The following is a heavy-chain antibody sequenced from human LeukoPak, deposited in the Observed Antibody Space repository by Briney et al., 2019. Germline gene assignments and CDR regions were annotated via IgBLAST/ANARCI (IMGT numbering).Heavy chain of an antibody. CDR2: IYHSGSA. CDR3: AARRGYSYGQTDY. J-gene: IGHJ4*02. D-gene: IGHD5-18*01. Sequence: PSETLSLTCTVSGGSISSGYYWGWIRQPPGKGLEWIGSIYHSGSAYYNPSLKSRVTISVDTSKNQFSLKLSSVTAADTAVYYCAARRGYSYGQTDYWGQGTLVTVSS. V-gene: IGHV4-38-2*02. CDR1: GGSISSGYY.